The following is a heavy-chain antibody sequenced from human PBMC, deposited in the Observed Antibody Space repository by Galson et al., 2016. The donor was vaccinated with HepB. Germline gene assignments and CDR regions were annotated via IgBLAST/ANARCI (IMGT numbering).Heavy chain of an antibody. V-gene: IGHV3-21*01. CDR1: GFTFTSYD. CDR3: AGGLGWLRFKLDAFDI. D-gene: IGHD5-12*01. Sequence: SLRLSCAASGFTFTSYDMHWVRQAPGKGLEWVSSISSGTSYIYYVDSVKGRFTISRDNPKKSLYLQMNSLRAEDTAVYYCAGGLGWLRFKLDAFDIWGQGTMVTVAS. J-gene: IGHJ3*02. CDR2: ISSGTSYI.